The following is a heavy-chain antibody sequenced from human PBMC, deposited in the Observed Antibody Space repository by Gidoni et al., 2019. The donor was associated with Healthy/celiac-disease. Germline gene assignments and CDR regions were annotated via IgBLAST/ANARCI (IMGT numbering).Heavy chain of an antibody. Sequence: EWIGYSYYSGSTNYNPSLKSRVTIAADTSKNQFSLKLSSVTAADTAVYYCVRLWENSGADYWGQGTLVTVSS. V-gene: IGHV4-59*01. CDR2: SYYSGST. D-gene: IGHD1-26*01. CDR3: VRLWENSGADY. J-gene: IGHJ4*02.